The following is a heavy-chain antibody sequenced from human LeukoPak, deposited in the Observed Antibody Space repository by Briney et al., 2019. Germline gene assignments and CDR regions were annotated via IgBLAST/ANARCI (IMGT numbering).Heavy chain of an antibody. V-gene: IGHV4-34*01. J-gene: IGHJ4*02. CDR1: GGSFSGYY. CDR3: ARAISQSGYFDS. Sequence: SETLSLTCAVYGGSFSGYYWSWIRQPPGKGMEWIGEVNHSGSTNYNPSLKSRVTISVDTSKNQFSLKLSSVAAADTAVYYCARAISQSGYFDSWGQGTLVTVSS. D-gene: IGHD3-10*01. CDR2: VNHSGST.